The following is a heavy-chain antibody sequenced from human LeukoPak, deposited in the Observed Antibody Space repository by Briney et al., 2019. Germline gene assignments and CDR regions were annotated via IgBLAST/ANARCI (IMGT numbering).Heavy chain of an antibody. CDR3: ARDYCSSISCMDA. V-gene: IGHV3-33*01. CDR2: IWSDGNNK. Sequence: GGSLRLSCAASGFTFSRYGMHWVRQAPGKGLEWVAVIWSDGNNKEHGDSVKGRFTISRDNSKNTLYLQMSSLRAEDTAMYYCARDYCSSISCMDAWGQGTTVTVSS. D-gene: IGHD2-2*01. J-gene: IGHJ6*02. CDR1: GFTFSRYG.